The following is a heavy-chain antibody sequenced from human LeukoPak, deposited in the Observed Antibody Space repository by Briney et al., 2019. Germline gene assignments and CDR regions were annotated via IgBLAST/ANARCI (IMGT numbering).Heavy chain of an antibody. CDR3: AKRGSGYSGYEYFGY. Sequence: PGGSLRLSCAASGFTFSSYWMHWVRQAPGKGLEWVSGISGSGSNTYYADSMKGRFTISRDNSKNTLYLQMNSLRAEDTAVYYCAKRGSGYSGYEYFGYWGQGTLVTVSS. V-gene: IGHV3-23*01. CDR1: GFTFSSYW. D-gene: IGHD5-12*01. J-gene: IGHJ4*02. CDR2: ISGSGSNT.